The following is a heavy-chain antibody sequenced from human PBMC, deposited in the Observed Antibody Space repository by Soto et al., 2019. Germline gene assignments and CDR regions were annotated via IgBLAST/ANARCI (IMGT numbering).Heavy chain of an antibody. Sequence: GGSLRLSCAASGFTFSSYGMHWVRQAPGKGLEWVAVISYDGSNKYYADSVKGRFTISRDNSKNTLYLQMNSLRAEDTAVYYCAKDRLLTTVVTPDYYYYGMDAWGQGTTVTVSS. J-gene: IGHJ6*02. CDR1: GFTFSSYG. CDR2: ISYDGSNK. V-gene: IGHV3-30*18. D-gene: IGHD4-17*01. CDR3: AKDRLLTTVVTPDYYYYGMDA.